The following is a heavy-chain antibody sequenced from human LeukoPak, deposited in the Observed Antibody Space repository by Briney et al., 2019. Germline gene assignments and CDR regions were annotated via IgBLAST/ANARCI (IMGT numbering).Heavy chain of an antibody. CDR1: GGSILSSSYY. Sequence: SETLSLTCTVSGGSILSSSYYWGWIRQPPGKGLEWIGSIYYSGTTYYNPSLKSRVTISVDTSKNQFSLKLSSVTAADTAVYYCARGEMATIDYWGQGTLVTVSS. CDR3: ARGEMATIDY. CDR2: IYYSGTT. J-gene: IGHJ4*02. V-gene: IGHV4-39*07. D-gene: IGHD5-24*01.